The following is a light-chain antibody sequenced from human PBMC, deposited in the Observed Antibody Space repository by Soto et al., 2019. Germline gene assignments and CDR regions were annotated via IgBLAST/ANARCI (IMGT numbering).Light chain of an antibody. V-gene: IGKV1-39*01. CDR1: QSISNY. CDR3: QHNYNTPFT. J-gene: IGKJ3*01. Sequence: DIQMTQSPSSLSASVGVRVTITCRASQSISNYLNWYQQKPGKAPKLLIYAASSLQSGVPSRFSGSGSGTDFTLTISSLQPEDFATYYCQHNYNTPFTFGPGTKVDIK. CDR2: AAS.